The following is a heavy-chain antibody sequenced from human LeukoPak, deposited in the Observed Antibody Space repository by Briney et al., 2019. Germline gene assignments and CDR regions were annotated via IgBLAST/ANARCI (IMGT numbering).Heavy chain of an antibody. CDR1: GFTFSNYW. V-gene: IGHV3-74*01. CDR2: INSDGSGT. D-gene: IGHD6-13*01. Sequence: GGSLRLSCAASGFTFSNYWMHWVRQAPGKGLVWVSRINSDGSGTSYADSVKGRFTISRDNAKNTLYLQMNSLRAEDTAVYYCARGYSSSWYDYYYYMDVWGKGTTVTVSS. CDR3: ARGYSSSWYDYYYYMDV. J-gene: IGHJ6*03.